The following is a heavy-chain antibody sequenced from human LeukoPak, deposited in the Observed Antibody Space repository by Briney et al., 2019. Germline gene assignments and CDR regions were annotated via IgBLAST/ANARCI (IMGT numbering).Heavy chain of an antibody. Sequence: PGGSLRLSCAASGFTFSNFWMSWVRQAPGKGLEWVGIINPGGSTTGYVDSVKGRFTISRDNAKNSLCLQLNSLRAEDTAVYYCAREQRGGLSGSLGGLFASYYTYYYMDVWGRGTTVTVSS. D-gene: IGHD3-16*01. CDR2: INPGGSTT. V-gene: IGHV3-7*01. CDR1: GFTFSNFW. J-gene: IGHJ6*03. CDR3: AREQRGGLSGSLGGLFASYYTYYYMDV.